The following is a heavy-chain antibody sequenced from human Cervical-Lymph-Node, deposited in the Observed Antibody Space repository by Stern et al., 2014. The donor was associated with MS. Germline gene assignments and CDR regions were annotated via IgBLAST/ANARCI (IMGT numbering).Heavy chain of an antibody. CDR1: EFTFSRYS. J-gene: IGHJ4*02. V-gene: IGHV3-30*14. CDR3: ARDVWEVVTAIPDY. Sequence: DQLVESGGGVVHPDRSLRLSCAASEFTFSRYSMHWVRQAPGKGLEWVAFISHDGSNKYYADSVKGRFTISRDNSKNTLYLQMNSLRPEDTAIYYCARDVWEVVTAIPDYWGQGTLVTVSS. CDR2: ISHDGSNK. D-gene: IGHD2-21*02.